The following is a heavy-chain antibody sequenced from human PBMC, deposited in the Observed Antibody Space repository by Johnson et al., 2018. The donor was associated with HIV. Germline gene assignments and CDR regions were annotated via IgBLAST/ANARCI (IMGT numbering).Heavy chain of an antibody. CDR3: AKDRTGFDAFDI. CDR2: ISYDGSYK. Sequence: QVQLVESGGGLVKPGGSLRLSCAASGFTFSSYAMHWVRQAPGKGLEWVAVISYDGSYKYYADSVKGRFTISRDNSKNTLYVQMNSLRAEYTAVYYCAKDRTGFDAFDIWGQGTVVTVSS. CDR1: GFTFSSYA. V-gene: IGHV3-30*04. J-gene: IGHJ3*02. D-gene: IGHD1-1*01.